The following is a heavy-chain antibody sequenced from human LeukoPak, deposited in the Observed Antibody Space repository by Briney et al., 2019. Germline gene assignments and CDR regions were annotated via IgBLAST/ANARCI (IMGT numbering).Heavy chain of an antibody. CDR3: LLQMTYGELSDPDF. Sequence: PGGSLRLSCAASGFTLSSLAMHWVRQAPGKGLEWVSSSGTRSGTKYYADSVMGRFTISRDSAMNSVSLQINSLRAEDTAVYYYLLQMTYGELSDPDFRGQGTLVTVSS. J-gene: IGHJ4*02. CDR2: SGTRSGTK. CDR1: GFTLSSLA. D-gene: IGHD3-16*02. V-gene: IGHV3-21*01.